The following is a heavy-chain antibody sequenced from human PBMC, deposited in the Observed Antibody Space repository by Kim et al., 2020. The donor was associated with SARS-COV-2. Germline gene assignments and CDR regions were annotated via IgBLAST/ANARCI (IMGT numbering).Heavy chain of an antibody. CDR1: GFTLSRYA. Sequence: GGSLRLSCAASGFTLSRYAMSWVRQAPGKGLEWASAISGSAGSTYYADSVKGRFTISRDNSKDTLYLQMNSLRAEDTAVYYCAKDGRAAGGDYWGQGTLVTVSS. V-gene: IGHV3-23*01. CDR2: ISGSAGST. J-gene: IGHJ4*02. CDR3: AKDGRAAGGDY. D-gene: IGHD6-13*01.